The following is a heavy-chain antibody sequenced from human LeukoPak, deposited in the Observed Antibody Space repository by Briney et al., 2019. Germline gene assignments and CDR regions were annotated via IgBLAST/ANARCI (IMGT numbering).Heavy chain of an antibody. CDR2: IYYSGST. CDR3: ARLVDTAMDSDAFDI. J-gene: IGHJ3*02. Sequence: SETLSLTCTVSGGSISSYYWSWIRQPPGKGLEWIGYIYYSGSTNYNPSLKSRVTISVDTSKNQFSLKLSSVTAADTAVYYCARLVDTAMDSDAFDIWGQGTMVTVSS. D-gene: IGHD5-18*01. CDR1: GGSISSYY. V-gene: IGHV4-59*08.